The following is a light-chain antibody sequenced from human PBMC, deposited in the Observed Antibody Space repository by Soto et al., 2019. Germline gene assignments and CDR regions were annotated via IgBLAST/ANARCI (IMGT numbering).Light chain of an antibody. CDR1: QSVSSSY. Sequence: ELVLTQSPGTLSLSPGERATLSCRASQSVSSSYIAWYQQRPGQAPRLLIYGASRRATGIPDRFSGTGSGTDFTLTISRLEPEDFAVYYFQLYGSSPRMYTFGQGTKVEIK. J-gene: IGKJ2*01. CDR2: GAS. CDR3: QLYGSSPRMYT. V-gene: IGKV3-20*01.